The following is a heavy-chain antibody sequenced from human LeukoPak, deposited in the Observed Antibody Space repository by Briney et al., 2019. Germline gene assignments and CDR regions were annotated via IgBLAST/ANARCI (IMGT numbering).Heavy chain of an antibody. CDR3: ARGQEVVAENYFDY. CDR2: IYYSGST. D-gene: IGHD5-12*01. Sequence: SETLSLTCAVSGYSISSGYYWGWIRQPPGKGLEWIGSIYYSGSTYYNPSLKSRVTIPVDTSKNQFSLKLSPVTAADTAVYYCARGQEVVAENYFDYWGQGTLVTVSS. CDR1: GYSISSGYY. J-gene: IGHJ4*02. V-gene: IGHV4-38-2*01.